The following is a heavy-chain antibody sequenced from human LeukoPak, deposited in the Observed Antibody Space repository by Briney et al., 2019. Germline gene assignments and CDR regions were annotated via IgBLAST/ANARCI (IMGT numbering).Heavy chain of an antibody. D-gene: IGHD3-3*01. V-gene: IGHV4-34*01. J-gene: IGHJ5*02. CDR3: ARGRNDFWSGYYPKTNWFDP. CDR2: INHSGST. CDR1: GGSFSGYY. Sequence: SETLSLTCAVCGGSFSGYYWSWIRQPPGKGLEWIGEINHSGSTNYSPSLKSRVTISVDTSKNQFSLKLSSVTAADTAVYYCARGRNDFWSGYYPKTNWFDPWGQGTLVTVSS.